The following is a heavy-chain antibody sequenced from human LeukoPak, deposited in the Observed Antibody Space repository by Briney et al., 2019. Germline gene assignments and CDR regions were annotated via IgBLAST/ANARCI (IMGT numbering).Heavy chain of an antibody. Sequence: PGGSLRLSCAASGFPFSITATSWVRDAPGKGLEWVSGIRGTGGGTFYADSVKGRCSSARDDSINTLYLQMSSVRAEDTAVYYCARFRGSGSHTLYSFDYGGQGSLVTVSS. J-gene: IGHJ4*02. CDR3: ARFRGSGSHTLYSFDY. CDR2: IRGTGGGT. CDR1: GFPFSITA. V-gene: IGHV3-23*01. D-gene: IGHD3-10*01.